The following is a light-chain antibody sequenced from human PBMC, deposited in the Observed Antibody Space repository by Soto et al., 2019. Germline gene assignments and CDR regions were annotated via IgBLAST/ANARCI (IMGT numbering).Light chain of an antibody. J-gene: IGKJ1*01. Sequence: DIQVTQSASTLSASVGDRVTITCRASQSISSWLAWYQQKPGKAPTLLIYKASSLESGVPSRFSGSGSGTEFTLTISSLQPEDFATYYCQQYNSYSGTFGQGTKVDI. CDR1: QSISSW. CDR3: QQYNSYSGT. V-gene: IGKV1-5*03. CDR2: KAS.